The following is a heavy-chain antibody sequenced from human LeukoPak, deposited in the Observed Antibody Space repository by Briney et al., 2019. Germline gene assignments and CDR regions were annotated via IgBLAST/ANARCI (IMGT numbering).Heavy chain of an antibody. J-gene: IGHJ4*02. Sequence: PSETLSLTCAVYGGSFSGYYWSWIRQPPGKGLEWIGEINHSGSTNYNPSLKSRVTISVDTSKNQFSLKLSSVTAADTAVYYCARAQLWLKRAFDYWGQGTLVTVSS. CDR3: ARAQLWLKRAFDY. CDR2: INHSGST. CDR1: GGSFSGYY. V-gene: IGHV4-34*01. D-gene: IGHD5-18*01.